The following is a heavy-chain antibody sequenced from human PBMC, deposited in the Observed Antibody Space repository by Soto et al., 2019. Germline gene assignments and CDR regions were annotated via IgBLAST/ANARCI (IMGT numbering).Heavy chain of an antibody. CDR3: AKAGGSSWGTEYFQH. CDR1: GFTFTSYA. Sequence: EVQLLESGGGLVQPGGSLRLSCAASGFTFTSYAMTWVRQAPGKGLEWVSLITGGGDSTYYADSVKGRFTISRDNSKNTLYLQRNSLRAEDTAVYYCAKAGGSSWGTEYFQHWGQGTLVTVSS. CDR2: ITGGGDST. D-gene: IGHD6-6*01. J-gene: IGHJ1*01. V-gene: IGHV3-23*01.